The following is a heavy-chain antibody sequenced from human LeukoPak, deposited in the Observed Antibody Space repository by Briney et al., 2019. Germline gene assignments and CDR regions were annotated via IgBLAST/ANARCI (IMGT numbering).Heavy chain of an antibody. CDR1: GYTFTSYG. D-gene: IGHD3-10*01. V-gene: IGHV1-18*01. CDR2: ISAYNGHT. Sequence: ASVKVSCKASGYTFTSYGISWVRQALGQGLEWMGWISAYNGHTNYAQKLQGRVTMTTDTSTTTAYMELRSLRSDDTAVYYCAREGGYYYGSGDNWLDPWGQGTLVTVSS. CDR3: AREGGYYYGSGDNWLDP. J-gene: IGHJ5*02.